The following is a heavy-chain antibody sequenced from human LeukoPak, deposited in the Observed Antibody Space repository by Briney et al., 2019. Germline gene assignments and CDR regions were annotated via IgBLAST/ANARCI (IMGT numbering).Heavy chain of an antibody. D-gene: IGHD1-1*01. J-gene: IGHJ4*02. CDR1: GGSISSSNW. Sequence: SETLSLTCAVSGGSISSSNWWSWVRQPPGKGLEWIGEIYHSGSTNYNPSLKSRVTISVDKSKNQFSLKLSSVTAADTAVYYCARGRANWNDWYFDYWGQGTLVTVSS. CDR3: ARGRANWNDWYFDY. CDR2: IYHSGST. V-gene: IGHV4-4*02.